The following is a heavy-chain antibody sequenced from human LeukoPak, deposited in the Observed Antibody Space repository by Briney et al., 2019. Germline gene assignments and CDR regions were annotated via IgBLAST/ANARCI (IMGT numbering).Heavy chain of an antibody. CDR3: ARDPKYSSSATNDWFDP. J-gene: IGHJ5*02. Sequence: ASVKVSCKASGDTFTTYGISWVRQAPGQGLEWMGWISAYNDNTNYAPKLQGRVTMTTDTSTSTAYMELRSLPSDDTAVYYFARDPKYSSSATNDWFDPWGQGTLVTVPS. D-gene: IGHD6-6*01. V-gene: IGHV1-18*01. CDR2: ISAYNDNT. CDR1: GDTFTTYG.